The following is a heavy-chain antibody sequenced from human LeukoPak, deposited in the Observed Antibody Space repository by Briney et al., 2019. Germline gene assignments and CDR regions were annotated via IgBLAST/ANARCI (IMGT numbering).Heavy chain of an antibody. CDR1: GYSFTSYW. V-gene: IGHV5-10-1*01. CDR2: IDPSDSYT. CDR3: AIASVRGDLEYYYYGMDV. Sequence: GESLKISCKGSGYSFTSYWMSWVRQMPGKGLEWMGRIDPSDSYTNYSPSFQGHVTISADKSISTAYLQWSSLKASDTAMYYCAIASVRGDLEYYYYGMDVRGQGTTVTVSS. D-gene: IGHD3-10*01. J-gene: IGHJ6*02.